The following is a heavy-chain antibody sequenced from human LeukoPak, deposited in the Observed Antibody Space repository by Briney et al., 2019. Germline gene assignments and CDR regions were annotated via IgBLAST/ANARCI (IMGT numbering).Heavy chain of an antibody. J-gene: IGHJ6*03. CDR1: GFTFSSYG. D-gene: IGHD2-15*01. V-gene: IGHV3-30*18. Sequence: PGGSLRLSCAASGFTFSSYGMHWVRQAPGKGLEWVAVISYDGSNKYYADSVKGRFTISRDNSKNTLYLQMNSLRAEDTAVYYCAKGGGWGPPDPFYYYYYYMDVWGKGTTVTVSS. CDR3: AKGGGWGPPDPFYYYYYYMDV. CDR2: ISYDGSNK.